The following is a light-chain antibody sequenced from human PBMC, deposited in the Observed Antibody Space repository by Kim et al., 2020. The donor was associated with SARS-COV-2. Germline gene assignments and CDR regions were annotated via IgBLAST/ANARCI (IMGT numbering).Light chain of an antibody. CDR2: GAF. Sequence: ASVGDRVTLTCWARQGLSNYFALFQQKPGKAPKSLIYGAFRLQSGVPSRFSGSGSGTDFTLTISSPQAEDFATYYCQQYYSYPRTFGQGTKVDIK. J-gene: IGKJ1*01. CDR3: QQYYSYPRT. CDR1: QGLSNY. V-gene: IGKV1-16*01.